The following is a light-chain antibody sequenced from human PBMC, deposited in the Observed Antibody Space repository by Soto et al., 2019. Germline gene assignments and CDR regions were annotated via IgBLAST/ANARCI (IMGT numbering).Light chain of an antibody. CDR2: GAS. CDR1: QRMTNNF. Sequence: EIVLTQSPDTLSLSPGERVTLSCRASQRMTNNFLAWFQQKPGLAPRLLIHGASTRASGVPDRFAGGGSGTDFVLTTSRVEPDDFAVYNCQHYGRSPFKFGHRPKLLIK. CDR3: QHYGRSPFK. V-gene: IGKV3-20*01. J-gene: IGKJ2*01.